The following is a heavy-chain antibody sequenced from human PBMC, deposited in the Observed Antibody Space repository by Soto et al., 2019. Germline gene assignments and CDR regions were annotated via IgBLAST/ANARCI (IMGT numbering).Heavy chain of an antibody. J-gene: IGHJ4*02. V-gene: IGHV3-23*01. CDR1: GFTFSSYG. CDR3: MAVAGTFDY. CDR2: ATYTGGCT. Sequence: PGGSLRLSCSASGFTFSSYGMHWVRQAPGKGLEWVSVATYTGGCTYYADSVKGRFTISRGNSKNTLYLQMNSLRAEDTAVYYCMAVAGTFDYWGQGTLVTVSS. D-gene: IGHD6-19*01.